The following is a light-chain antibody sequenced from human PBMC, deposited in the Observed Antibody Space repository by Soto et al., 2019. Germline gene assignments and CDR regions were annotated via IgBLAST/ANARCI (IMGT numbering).Light chain of an antibody. CDR3: QQSYSTLGT. V-gene: IGKV1-39*01. Sequence: IQMTQSPSSLSASVGDRVIITCRSDHSINNYLNWYQQRPGKVPKLLIYAASTLQSGVPSRFSGSGSGRFFTLTINSLQPGDFATYYCQQSYSTLGTFGRGTRVEI. J-gene: IGKJ2*01. CDR2: AAS. CDR1: HSINNY.